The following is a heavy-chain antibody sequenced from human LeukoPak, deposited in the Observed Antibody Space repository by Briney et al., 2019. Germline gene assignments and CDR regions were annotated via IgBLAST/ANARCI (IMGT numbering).Heavy chain of an antibody. CDR3: TIGDYYDSSGYYYYSFGFDY. CDR1: GFTFSNAW. CDR2: IKSKTDGGTT. V-gene: IGHV3-15*01. J-gene: IGHJ4*02. Sequence: GGSLRLSCAASGFTFSNAWMSWVRQAPGKGLEWVGRIKSKTDGGTTDYAAPVKGRFTISRDDSKNTLYLQMNSLKTEDTAVYYCTIGDYYDSSGYYYYSFGFDYWGQGTLVTVSS. D-gene: IGHD3-22*01.